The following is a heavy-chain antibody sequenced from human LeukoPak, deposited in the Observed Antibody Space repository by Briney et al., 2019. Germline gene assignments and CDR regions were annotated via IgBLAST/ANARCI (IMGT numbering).Heavy chain of an antibody. D-gene: IGHD5-18*01. CDR2: INPNSGGT. CDR1: GYTFTGYY. V-gene: IGHV1-2*02. CDR3: ARPKIRGYSYGSGALDI. Sequence: ASVKVSCKASGYTFTGYYMHWVRQAPGQGLEWMGWINPNSGGTNYAQKFQGRVTMTRDTSISTAYMELSRLRSDDTAVYYCARPKIRGYSYGSGALDIWGQGTLVAVSS. J-gene: IGHJ3*02.